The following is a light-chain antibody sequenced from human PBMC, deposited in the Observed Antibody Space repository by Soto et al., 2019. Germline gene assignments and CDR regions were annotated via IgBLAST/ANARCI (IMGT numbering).Light chain of an antibody. V-gene: IGLV1-44*01. Sequence: QSVLTQPPSASGTPGQRVTISCSGSSSNIGSNTVSWYQQLPGTAPKLLIHGNNQRPSGVPDRFSGSKSGTSDSLAISGLQSEDEADYYCAPWDDSLNGVVFGGGTKLTVL. CDR3: APWDDSLNGVV. CDR2: GNN. J-gene: IGLJ2*01. CDR1: SSNIGSNT.